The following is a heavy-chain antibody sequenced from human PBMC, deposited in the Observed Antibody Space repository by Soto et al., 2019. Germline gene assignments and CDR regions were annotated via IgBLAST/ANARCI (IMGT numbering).Heavy chain of an antibody. CDR3: AKDGVVVRSAAGMDV. Sequence: QVQLQQWGAGLLKPSETLSLTCAVYGESFSGYYWSWIRQPPGKGLEGIGEIDHSGSTNYKPSLKSRVTITVDTSKNQFSLKLTSVTPADTAVYYCAKDGVVVRSAAGMDVWGQGTTVTVSS. J-gene: IGHJ6*02. CDR2: IDHSGST. CDR1: GESFSGYY. V-gene: IGHV4-34*02. D-gene: IGHD2-15*01.